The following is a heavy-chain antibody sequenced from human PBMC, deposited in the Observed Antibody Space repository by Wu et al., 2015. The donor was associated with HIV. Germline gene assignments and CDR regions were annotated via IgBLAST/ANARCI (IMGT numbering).Heavy chain of an antibody. V-gene: IGHV1-69*13. CDR2: INRIFGTA. CDR1: GYTFTSYG. D-gene: IGHD7-27*01. Sequence: QVQLVQSGAEVKKPGASVKVSCKASGYTFTSYGISWVRQAPGQGLEWMGRINRIFGTANYAQKFQGRVTITADESTGTAYMELSSLRSEDTAMYYCACWGSDYYYYYMDVWGKGTTVTVSS. J-gene: IGHJ6*03. CDR3: ACWGSDYYYYYMDV.